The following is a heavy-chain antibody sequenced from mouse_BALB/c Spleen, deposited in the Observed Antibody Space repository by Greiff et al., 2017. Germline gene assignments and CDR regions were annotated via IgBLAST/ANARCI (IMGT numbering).Heavy chain of an antibody. CDR3: TRHYYGSSLAWFAY. V-gene: IGHV5-6-4*01. CDR1: GFTFSSYT. D-gene: IGHD1-1*01. Sequence: EVKLVESGGGLVKPGGSLKLSCAASGFTFSSYTMSWVRQTPEKRLEWVATISSGGSYTYYPDSVKGRFTISRDNAKNTLYLQMSSLKSEDTAMYYCTRHYYGSSLAWFAYWGQGTLVTVSA. CDR2: ISSGGSYT. J-gene: IGHJ3*01.